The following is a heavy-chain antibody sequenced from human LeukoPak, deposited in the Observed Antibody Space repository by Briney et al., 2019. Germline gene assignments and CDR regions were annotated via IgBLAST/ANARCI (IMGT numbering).Heavy chain of an antibody. CDR1: GYTFTGNH. CDR2: INPNSGGT. J-gene: IGHJ4*02. V-gene: IGHV1-2*02. CDR3: ARGGSTDSIHSCGGNCYFLDY. Sequence: ASVKVSCKASGYTFTGNHMHWVQQAPGQGLEWMGWINPNSGGTNYAQKFQGRVIMTRDTSISTAYMELSRLGSDDTAVYYCARGGSTDSIHSCGGNCYFLDYWGQGTLVTVSS. D-gene: IGHD2-21*02.